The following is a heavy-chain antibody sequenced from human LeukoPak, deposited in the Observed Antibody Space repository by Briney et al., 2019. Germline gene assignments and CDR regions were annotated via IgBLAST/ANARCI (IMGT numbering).Heavy chain of an antibody. D-gene: IGHD1-1*01. CDR2: LNWNGGTT. J-gene: IGHJ6*03. V-gene: IGHV3-20*04. CDR3: ARGKYPDNDDYMDV. CDR1: GFTFDDHG. Sequence: GGSLRLSCAASGFTFDDHGMSWVRQAPGKGLEWVSGLNWNGGTTGYADSVKGRFTISRDNAKNSLYLQMNILRVEDTALYYCARGKYPDNDDYMDVWGKGTTVTVSS.